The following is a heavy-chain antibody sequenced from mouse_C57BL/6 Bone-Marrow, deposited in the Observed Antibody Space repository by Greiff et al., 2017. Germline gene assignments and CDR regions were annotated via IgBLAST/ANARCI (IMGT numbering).Heavy chain of an antibody. V-gene: IGHV1-82*01. CDR2: IYPGDGDT. J-gene: IGHJ1*03. CDR3: ARGDRYIDV. Sequence: VKLVESGPELVKPGASVMISCKASGYAFSSSWLNWVKQRPGKGLEWIGRIYPGDGDTNYNGKFKGQATLTADNTSSTAYMQLSSQASEVSAVYCCARGDRYIDVWGTGTTVTVSS. CDR1: GYAFSSSW.